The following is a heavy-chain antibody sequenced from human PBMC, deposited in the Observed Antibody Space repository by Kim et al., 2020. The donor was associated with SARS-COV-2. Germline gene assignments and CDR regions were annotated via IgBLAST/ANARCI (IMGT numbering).Heavy chain of an antibody. CDR2: IWYDGSNK. J-gene: IGHJ3*02. CDR1: GFTFSTYG. D-gene: IGHD3-22*01. V-gene: IGHV3-33*01. CDR3: ARDFPHFFDSSVYDDAFDI. Sequence: GGSLRLSCAASGFTFSTYGMHWVRQAPGKGLEWVAVIWYDGSNKYYADSVKGRFTISRDNSKNTLYLQMNSLRAEDTAVYYCARDFPHFFDSSVYDDAFDIWGQGTMVTVSS.